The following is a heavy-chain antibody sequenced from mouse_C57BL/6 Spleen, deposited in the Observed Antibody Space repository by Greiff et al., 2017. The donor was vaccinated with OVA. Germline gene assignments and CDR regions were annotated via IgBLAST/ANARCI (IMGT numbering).Heavy chain of an antibody. CDR3: ADGNAIDY. V-gene: IGHV1-82*01. Sequence: QVQLQQSGPELVKPGASVKISCKASGYAFSSSWMNWVKQRPGQGLEWIGRIYPGDGDTNYNGKFKGKATLTADKSSSTAYMQLSSLTSEDSAVYFCADGNAIDYWGQGTSVTVSS. J-gene: IGHJ4*01. CDR1: GYAFSSSW. CDR2: IYPGDGDT.